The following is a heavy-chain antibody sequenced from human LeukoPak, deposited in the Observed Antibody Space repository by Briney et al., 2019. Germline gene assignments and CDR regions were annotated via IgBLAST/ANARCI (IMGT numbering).Heavy chain of an antibody. Sequence: PGGSLRLSCAASGFTFNTYSMNWVRQAPGKGLECISYISFSSTTIYYAESVKGRFTISRDNAENSLYLQMSSLRAEDTALYYCARASTTVVTLDTFAIWGQGTMVTVSS. CDR2: ISFSSTTI. V-gene: IGHV3-48*04. CDR1: GFTFNTYS. D-gene: IGHD4-23*01. CDR3: ARASTTVVTLDTFAI. J-gene: IGHJ3*02.